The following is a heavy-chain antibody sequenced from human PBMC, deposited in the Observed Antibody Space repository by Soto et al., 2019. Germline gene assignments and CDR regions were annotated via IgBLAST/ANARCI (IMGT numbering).Heavy chain of an antibody. CDR2: ISYDGSNK. Sequence: QVQLVESGGGVVQPGVSLRLSCAASGFIFTNFGMHWVRQAPGRGLEWVAFISYDGSNKYYVDSVKGRFTISRDNSKNTLYLQMDSLRPEDTAVYYCVKDKSSSSRYGMDVWGQGTTVTVSS. D-gene: IGHD2-2*01. J-gene: IGHJ6*02. V-gene: IGHV3-30*18. CDR1: GFIFTNFG. CDR3: VKDKSSSSRYGMDV.